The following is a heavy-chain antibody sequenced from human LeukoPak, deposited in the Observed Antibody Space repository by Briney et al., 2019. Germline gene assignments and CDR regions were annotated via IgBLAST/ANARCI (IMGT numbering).Heavy chain of an antibody. CDR2: MKYDGIEK. CDR3: AREGREGYNYPALDF. J-gene: IGHJ4*02. Sequence: GGPLKLSCAASGFTFSSYWMTWVRQAPGKGLEWVANMKYDGIEKYYVDSVKGRFTISRDNARNSLYLQMNSLRAEDTAVYYCAREGREGYNYPALDFWGQGILVTVSS. D-gene: IGHD5-24*01. V-gene: IGHV3-7*05. CDR1: GFTFSSYW.